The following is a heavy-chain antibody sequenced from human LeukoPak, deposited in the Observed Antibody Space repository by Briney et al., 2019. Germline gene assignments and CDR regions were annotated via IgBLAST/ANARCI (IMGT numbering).Heavy chain of an antibody. J-gene: IGHJ5*02. CDR2: ISSSGSTT. Sequence: GGSLRLSCAASGFTFSDYYMSWIRQAPGKGLEWVSYISSSGSTTYYADSVKGRFTISRDNAKNSLYLQMNSLRAEDTAVYYCARASGASILGCFDPGCQGMVVTVSS. D-gene: IGHD6-25*01. CDR3: ARASGASILGCFDP. CDR1: GFTFSDYY. V-gene: IGHV3-11*01.